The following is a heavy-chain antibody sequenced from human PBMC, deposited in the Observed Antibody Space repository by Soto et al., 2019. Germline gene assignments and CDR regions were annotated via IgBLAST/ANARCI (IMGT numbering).Heavy chain of an antibody. CDR3: ARESSSWYGSIWDY. J-gene: IGHJ4*02. V-gene: IGHV4-59*12. CDR2: IYFSGGT. D-gene: IGHD6-13*01. CDR1: GGSISSYY. Sequence: SENLSLTCTVSGGSISSYYWSWIRQPPGKGLEWIGYIYFSGGTDYNPSLKSRVTISVDTSKNQFSLKLSSVTAADTAVYYCARESSSWYGSIWDYWGQGTLVTVSS.